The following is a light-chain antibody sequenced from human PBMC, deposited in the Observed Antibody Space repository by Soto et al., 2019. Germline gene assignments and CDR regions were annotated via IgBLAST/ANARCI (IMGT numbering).Light chain of an antibody. J-gene: IGLJ2*01. CDR1: SSNIGSNH. Sequence: QSVLTQPPSASGTPGQRVTISCSGSSSNIGSNHVYWYQQFPGMAPKLLMYRSDQRPTGVPDRFSGSKSGTSASLAISGLRSDDEADYYCSARDDIRSGVVFGGGTKLTVL. V-gene: IGLV1-47*01. CDR2: RSD. CDR3: SARDDIRSGVV.